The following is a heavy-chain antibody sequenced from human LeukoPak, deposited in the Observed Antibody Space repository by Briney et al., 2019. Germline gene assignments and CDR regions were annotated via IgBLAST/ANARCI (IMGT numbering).Heavy chain of an antibody. CDR3: AREGTKKIAVAGSFDY. CDR2: ISSSGSTI. CDR1: GFTFSSYE. D-gene: IGHD6-19*01. Sequence: PGGSLRLSCAASGFTFSSYEMNWVRQAPGKGLEWVSYISSSGSTIYYADSVKGRFTISRDNAKNSLYLQMNSLRAEDTAVYYCAREGTKKIAVAGSFDYWSQGTLVTVSS. J-gene: IGHJ4*02. V-gene: IGHV3-48*03.